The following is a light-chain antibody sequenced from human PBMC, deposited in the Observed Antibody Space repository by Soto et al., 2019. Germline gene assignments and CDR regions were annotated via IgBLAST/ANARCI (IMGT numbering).Light chain of an antibody. J-gene: IGKJ1*01. CDR2: GAS. Sequence: EIVMTQSPATLSVSPGERATLSCRASQGVSGNLAWYQQKPGQAPRLLIYGASTRATGIPARFSGSGSGTEFTLTISSLQSEDFAVYYCQQYNNWPPWTVGQGTKVDSK. CDR3: QQYNNWPPWT. CDR1: QGVSGN. V-gene: IGKV3-15*01.